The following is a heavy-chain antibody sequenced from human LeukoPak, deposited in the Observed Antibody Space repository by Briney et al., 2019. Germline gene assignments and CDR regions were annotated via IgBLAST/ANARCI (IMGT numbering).Heavy chain of an antibody. CDR3: ARDLIVVVPAAIEPYYYYYYMDV. CDR2: ISAFNGNT. D-gene: IGHD2-2*02. J-gene: IGHJ6*03. CDR1: GYTFTSYG. Sequence: ASVKVSCKASGYTFTSYGISWVRQAPGQGLEWMGWISAFNGNTNYAQKLQGRVTMTTDTSTSTAYMELRSLRSDDTAVYYCARDLIVVVPAAIEPYYYYYYMDVWGKGTTVTVSS. V-gene: IGHV1-18*01.